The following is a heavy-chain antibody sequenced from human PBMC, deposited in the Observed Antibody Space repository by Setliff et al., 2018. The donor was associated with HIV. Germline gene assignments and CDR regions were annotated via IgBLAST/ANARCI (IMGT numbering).Heavy chain of an antibody. D-gene: IGHD3-10*01. CDR3: ATSGTYYYGSGTYHASAF. J-gene: IGHJ4*02. V-gene: IGHV1-69-2*01. Sequence: ASVKVSCKSSGYIFTDYYMHWVQQAPGEGLEWMGRVDPQDGETKYAEKFQGRVTITADTSTGTSVMELSSLKSEDTAVYYCATSGTYYYGSGTYHASAFWGQGT. CDR1: GYIFTDYY. CDR2: VDPQDGET.